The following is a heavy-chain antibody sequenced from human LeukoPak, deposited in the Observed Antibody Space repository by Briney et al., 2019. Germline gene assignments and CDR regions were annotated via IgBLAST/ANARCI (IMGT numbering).Heavy chain of an antibody. CDR3: ATPPGKVDY. V-gene: IGHV1-2*02. CDR1: GFTFTGFH. D-gene: IGHD4-23*01. J-gene: IGHJ4*02. Sequence: ASVRVSCKTSGFTFTGFHMHWVRQAPGQGLEWMGWINPNSGGTTYAQNQGRVNMTRDTSISAVYMELSRLTSDDTAVYYCATPPGKVDYWGQGTLVTVSS. CDR2: INPNSGGT.